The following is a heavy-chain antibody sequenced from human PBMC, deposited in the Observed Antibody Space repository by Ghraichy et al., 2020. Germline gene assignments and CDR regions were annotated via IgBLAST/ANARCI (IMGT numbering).Heavy chain of an antibody. CDR2: MYHTGST. V-gene: IGHV4-59*02. CDR3: ARGLRSSWSQATTFDS. J-gene: IGHJ4*02. Sequence: SETLSLTCSVSGGSVISYYWTWIRQPPGGGLEWIGYMYHTGSTHCNPSLKSRVDISLDTSKNQFSLKLNSVTAADTAVYYCARGLRSSWSQATTFDSWGPGTLVTVSS. D-gene: IGHD6-13*01. CDR1: GGSVISYY.